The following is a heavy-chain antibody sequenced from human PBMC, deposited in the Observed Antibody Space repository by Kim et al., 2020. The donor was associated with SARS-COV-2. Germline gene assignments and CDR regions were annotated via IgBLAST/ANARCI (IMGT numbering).Heavy chain of an antibody. J-gene: IGHJ4*02. CDR2: IVGSGGST. CDR1: GFTFSSYA. Sequence: GGSLRLSCAASGFTFSSYAMSWVRQAPGKGLEWVSAIVGSGGSTYYADSVKGRFTISRDNSKNTLYLQMNSLRAEDTAVYYCAKHRGRIAVAGTSELGAYWGQGTLVTVSS. D-gene: IGHD6-19*01. CDR3: AKHRGRIAVAGTSELGAY. V-gene: IGHV3-23*01.